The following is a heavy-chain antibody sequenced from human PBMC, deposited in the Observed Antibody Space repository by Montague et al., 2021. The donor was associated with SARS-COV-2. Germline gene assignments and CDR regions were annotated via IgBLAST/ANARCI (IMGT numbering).Heavy chain of an antibody. V-gene: IGHV3-30*04. CDR1: GFSFSSSV. Sequence: SLRLSLPASGFSFSSSVMHWVRQAPGKGLEWVAVISYDGNIKNYIDSVKGRFTISRDNSKNTLYLQMNGLRPDDTAVYYCARGPHYCSGGDCFWGQGALVTVSS. J-gene: IGHJ4*02. CDR3: ARGPHYCSGGDCF. CDR2: ISYDGNIK. D-gene: IGHD2-15*01.